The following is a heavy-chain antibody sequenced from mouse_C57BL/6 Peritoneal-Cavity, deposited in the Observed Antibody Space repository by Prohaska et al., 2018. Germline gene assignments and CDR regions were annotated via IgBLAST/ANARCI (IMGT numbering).Heavy chain of an antibody. J-gene: IGHJ3*01. Sequence: QRPGQGLEWIGVIDPSDRYTNYNQKFKVKATLTVDTSSSTAYMQLSSLTSEDSAVYYCARVGFAYWGQGTLVTVSA. CDR2: IDPSDRYT. CDR3: ARVGFAY. V-gene: IGHV1-59*01.